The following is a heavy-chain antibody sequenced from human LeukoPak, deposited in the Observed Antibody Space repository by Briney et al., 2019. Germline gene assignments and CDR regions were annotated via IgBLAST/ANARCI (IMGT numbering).Heavy chain of an antibody. J-gene: IGHJ4*02. D-gene: IGHD4-11*01. CDR3: ARGPTVTTLMYYFDY. CDR1: GFIFSNYW. V-gene: IGHV3-74*01. Sequence: GGSLRLSCAGSGFIFSNYWMHWVRQAPGKGLVWVSRINTDGSSTSYADSLKGRFTISRDNAKNSLYLQMNSLRDEDTAVYYCARGPTVTTLMYYFDYWGQGTLVTVSS. CDR2: INTDGSST.